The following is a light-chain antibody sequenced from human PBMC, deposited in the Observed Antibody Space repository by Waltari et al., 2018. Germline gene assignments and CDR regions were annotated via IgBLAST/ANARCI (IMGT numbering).Light chain of an antibody. CDR2: DAA. J-gene: IGKJ1*01. CDR3: QKYGTLPAT. Sequence: EIMLKQSPGTLSLSPGERATLSCRASQSISKYLAWYQQKPGQAPRLLIYDAASRATGIPDRFSGSGSGTDFSLTISRLEPEDSAVYYCQKYGTLPATFGQGTKVEIK. CDR1: QSISKY. V-gene: IGKV3-20*01.